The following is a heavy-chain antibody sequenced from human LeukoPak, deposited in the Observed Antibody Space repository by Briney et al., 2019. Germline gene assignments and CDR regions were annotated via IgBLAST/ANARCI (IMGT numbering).Heavy chain of an antibody. CDR1: GFTLSSYG. CDR2: FGGGGGPT. V-gene: IGHV3-23*01. CDR3: AKDRRQLANFDY. J-gene: IGHJ4*02. Sequence: GGSLRPSCVASGFTLSSYGMSWVRQAPGKGLEWVSGFGGGGGPTYYADSVKGRFTISRDNSKNTLYLQMNSLRADDTAVYYCAKDRRQLANFDYWGQGTLVTVSS. D-gene: IGHD6-13*01.